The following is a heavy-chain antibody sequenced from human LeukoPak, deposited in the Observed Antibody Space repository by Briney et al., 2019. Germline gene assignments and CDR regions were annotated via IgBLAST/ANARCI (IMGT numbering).Heavy chain of an antibody. J-gene: IGHJ6*03. D-gene: IGHD3-10*01. CDR3: ATRKCSISACRASSHHCMAF. V-gene: IGHV3-7*01. CDR2: IRQDGSEG. Sequence: PGGSLRLSCEVSGFTFSDVWMTWVRQALGKGLEWVANIRQDGSEGNYVDSVKGRFTVSRDNAKNSLYLQLNNLRAEDTAVYYCATRKCSISACRASSHHCMAFWGKGTTVIVSS. CDR1: GFTFSDVW.